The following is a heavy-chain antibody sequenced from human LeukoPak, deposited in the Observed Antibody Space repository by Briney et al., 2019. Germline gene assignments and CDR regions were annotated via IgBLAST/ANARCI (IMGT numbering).Heavy chain of an antibody. CDR1: GGSISSSSYY. CDR2: IYYSGST. D-gene: IGHD3-10*01. Sequence: PSETLSLTCTVSGGSISSSSYYWGWIRQPPGKGLEWIGSIYYSGSTYYNPSLKSRVTISVDTSKNQFSLKLSSVTAADTAVYYCATLLWFGELSYFDYWGQGTLVTVSS. J-gene: IGHJ4*02. CDR3: ATLLWFGELSYFDY. V-gene: IGHV4-39*01.